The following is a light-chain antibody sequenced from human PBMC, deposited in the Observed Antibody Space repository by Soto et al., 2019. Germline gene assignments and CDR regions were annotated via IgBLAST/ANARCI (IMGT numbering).Light chain of an antibody. Sequence: DIQMTQSPSSLFASVGDRVTITCRASQTIIRYLNWYQQKPGGAPNLLIYAVSSFQSGVPSRFSGSGSGTEFTLTISSLQPEDSATYYCQQSYSTLFSFGAGTKVQIK. CDR3: QQSYSTLFS. V-gene: IGKV1-39*01. CDR1: QTIIRY. CDR2: AVS. J-gene: IGKJ3*01.